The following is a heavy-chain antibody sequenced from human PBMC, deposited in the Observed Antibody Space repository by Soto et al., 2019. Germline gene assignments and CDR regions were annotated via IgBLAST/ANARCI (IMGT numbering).Heavy chain of an antibody. CDR3: ARTQYYYYYMDV. CDR1: GYSFTSYC. CDR2: IYPGDSDT. V-gene: IGHV5-51*01. J-gene: IGHJ6*03. Sequence: GESKKISSKGSGYSFTSYCIGWVLQMPGKGLEWMGIIYPGDSDTRYSPSFQGQVTISADKSISTAYLQWSSLKASDTAMYYCARTQYYYYYMDVWGKGTTVTVSS.